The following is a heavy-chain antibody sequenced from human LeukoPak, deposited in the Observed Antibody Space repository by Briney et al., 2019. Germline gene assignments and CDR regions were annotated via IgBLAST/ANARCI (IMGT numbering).Heavy chain of an antibody. D-gene: IGHD2-15*01. V-gene: IGHV1-2*02. J-gene: IGHJ4*02. CDR2: INPNSGGT. CDR1: GYTFTGYY. CDR3: ARADIVVVVAAQPAPDY. Sequence: ASVKVSCKASGYTFTGYYMHWVRQAPGQGLEWMGWINPNSGGTNYAQKFQGRVTMTRDTSISTAYMELSRLRSDDTAVYYCARADIVVVVAAQPAPDYWGQGTLVTVSS.